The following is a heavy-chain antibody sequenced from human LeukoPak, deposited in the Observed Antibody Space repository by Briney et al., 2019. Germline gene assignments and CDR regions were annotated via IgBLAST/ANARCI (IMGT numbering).Heavy chain of an antibody. CDR2: IIPVFGTA. CDR1: GGTFSSYA. D-gene: IGHD6-6*01. V-gene: IGHV1-69*05. J-gene: IGHJ4*02. Sequence: ASVKVSCKASGGTFSSYAISWVRQAPGQGLEWMGGIIPVFGTANYAQKFQGRVTITTDESTSTAYMELSSLRSEDTAVYYCARGKAYSSSSGDYWGQGTLVTVSS. CDR3: ARGKAYSSSSGDY.